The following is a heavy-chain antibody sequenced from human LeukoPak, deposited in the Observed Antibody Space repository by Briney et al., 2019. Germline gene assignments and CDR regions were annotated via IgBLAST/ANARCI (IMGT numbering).Heavy chain of an antibody. Sequence: GGSLRLSCAASGVTISSNYMSWVRQAPGKGLEWVSVIYSGGSTYYADSVKGRFTISRDNPKNTLYLQMNSLRAEDTAVYYCARVRSSGYYFDYWGQGTLVTVSS. D-gene: IGHD3-22*01. CDR1: GVTISSNY. V-gene: IGHV3-53*01. CDR2: IYSGGST. CDR3: ARVRSSGYYFDY. J-gene: IGHJ4*02.